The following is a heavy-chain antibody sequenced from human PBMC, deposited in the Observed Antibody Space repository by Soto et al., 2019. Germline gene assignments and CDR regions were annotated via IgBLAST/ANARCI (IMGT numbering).Heavy chain of an antibody. V-gene: IGHV4-30-4*01. CDR1: GGSISSGDYY. D-gene: IGHD3-3*01. CDR2: IYYSGST. Sequence: SETLSLTCTVSGGSISSGDYYWRWLRQPPGKGLEWIGYIYYSGSTYYNPSLKSRVTISVDKSKNQFSLKLSSVTAADTAVYYCARIQVDYHFWSGYNYPNNWFDPWGQGTRVTVSS. CDR3: ARIQVDYHFWSGYNYPNNWFDP. J-gene: IGHJ5*02.